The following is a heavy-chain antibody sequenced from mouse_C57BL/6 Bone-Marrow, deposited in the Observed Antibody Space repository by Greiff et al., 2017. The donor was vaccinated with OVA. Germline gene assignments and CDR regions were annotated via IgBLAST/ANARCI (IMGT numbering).Heavy chain of an antibody. V-gene: IGHV1-81*01. CDR1: GYTFTSYG. D-gene: IGHD2-3*01. J-gene: IGHJ3*01. Sequence: QVQLQQSGAELARPGASVKLSCKASGYTFTSYGISWVKQRTGQGLEWIGEIYPRSGNTYYNEKFKGKATLTADKSSSTAYMELRSLTSEDSAVYFCARPPFYDGYSAWFAYWGQGTLVTVSA. CDR3: ARPPFYDGYSAWFAY. CDR2: IYPRSGNT.